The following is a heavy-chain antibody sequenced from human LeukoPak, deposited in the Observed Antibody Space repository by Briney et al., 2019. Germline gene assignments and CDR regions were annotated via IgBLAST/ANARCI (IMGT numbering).Heavy chain of an antibody. CDR1: GGSISSYY. CDR3: ARVKTPNYYYYMDV. CDR2: IYTSGST. Sequence: SETLSLTCTVSGGSISSYYWSWIRQPAGKGLEWIGRIYTSGSTNYNPSLKSRVTISVDTSKNQFSLKLSSVTAADTAVYYCARVKTPNYYYYMDVWGKGTTVTVSS. J-gene: IGHJ6*03. D-gene: IGHD2-15*01. V-gene: IGHV4-4*07.